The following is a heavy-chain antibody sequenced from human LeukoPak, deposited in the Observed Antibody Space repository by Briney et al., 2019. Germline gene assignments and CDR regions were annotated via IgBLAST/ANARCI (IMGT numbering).Heavy chain of an antibody. CDR3: ASTGRSSGYYDYYYYYMDV. D-gene: IGHD3-22*01. V-gene: IGHV4-38-2*02. J-gene: IGHJ6*03. CDR1: GYSISSGYY. Sequence: PSETLSLTCTVSGYSISSGYYWGWIRQPPGKGLEWIGSIYHSGSTYYNPSLKSRVTISVDTSKNQFSLKLSSVTAADTAVYYCASTGRSSGYYDYYYYYMDVWGKGTTVTISS. CDR2: IYHSGST.